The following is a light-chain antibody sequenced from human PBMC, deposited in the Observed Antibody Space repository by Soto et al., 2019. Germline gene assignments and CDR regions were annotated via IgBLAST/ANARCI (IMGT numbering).Light chain of an antibody. J-gene: IGKJ1*01. CDR3: MQPLQPCT. V-gene: IGKV2-28*01. Sequence: DIVMTQSPLSLPVTPGEPASISCRSSQSLLHSNGYNYLDWYLQKPGQSPQLLIYLGSNRASGVPDRFSGSGSGTDFTLKISRVEAEDVGVYYCMQPLQPCTFGQGTKVDIK. CDR2: LGS. CDR1: QSLLHSNGYNY.